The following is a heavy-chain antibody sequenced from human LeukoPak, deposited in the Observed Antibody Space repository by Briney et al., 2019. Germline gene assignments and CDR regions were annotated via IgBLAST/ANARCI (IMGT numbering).Heavy chain of an antibody. Sequence: SSETLSLTCAVYGGSFSGYYWSWIRQPPGKGLEWIGEINHSGSTNYNPSLKSRVTISLDTSKNQFSLKLSSVTAADTAVYYCARGAMTAHSQYYHHMDVWGKGTTVTISS. CDR1: GGSFSGYY. CDR2: INHSGST. D-gene: IGHD2-15*01. CDR3: ARGAMTAHSQYYHHMDV. J-gene: IGHJ6*03. V-gene: IGHV4-34*01.